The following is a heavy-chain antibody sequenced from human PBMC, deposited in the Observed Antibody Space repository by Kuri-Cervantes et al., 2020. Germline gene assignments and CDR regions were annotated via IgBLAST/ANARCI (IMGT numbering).Heavy chain of an antibody. V-gene: IGHV3-11*01. CDR3: ARSAYYYDSSGYRP. Sequence: GESLKISCAASGFTFSDYYMSWIRQAPGKGLEWVSYISSRGSTINYADSVKGRFTISRDNAKNSLYLQMHSLRAEDTAVYYCARSAYYYDSSGYRPWGQGTLVTVSS. J-gene: IGHJ4*02. CDR1: GFTFSDYY. D-gene: IGHD3-22*01. CDR2: ISSRGSTI.